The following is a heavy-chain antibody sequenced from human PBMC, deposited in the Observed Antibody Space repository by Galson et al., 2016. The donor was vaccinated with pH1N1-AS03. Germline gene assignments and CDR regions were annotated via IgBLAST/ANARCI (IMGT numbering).Heavy chain of an antibody. Sequence: SLRLSCAASGFTFSSYGMHWVRQAPGKGLEWLSFLPYDGSNKFYADSVKGRFTISRDNSKNTLYLQMNSLRAEDTAVYYCAQDKDSYYGPAYWGQGSLVTVSS. CDR1: GFTFSSYG. D-gene: IGHD1-26*01. V-gene: IGHV3-30*02. CDR2: LPYDGSNK. J-gene: IGHJ4*02. CDR3: AQDKDSYYGPAY.